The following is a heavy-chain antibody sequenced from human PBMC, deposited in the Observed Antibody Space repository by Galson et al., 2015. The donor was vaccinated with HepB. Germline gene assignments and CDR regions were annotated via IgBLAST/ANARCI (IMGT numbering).Heavy chain of an antibody. CDR3: ARHQYDFWSGYYDY. J-gene: IGHJ4*02. V-gene: IGHV4-59*08. CDR2: IYYSGST. D-gene: IGHD3-3*01. CDR1: GGSISSYY. Sequence: ETLSLTCTVSGGSISSYYWSWIRQPPGKGLEWIGYIYYSGSTNYNPSLKSRVTISVDTSKNQFSLKLSSVTAADTAVYYCARHQYDFWSGYYDYWGQGTLVTVSS.